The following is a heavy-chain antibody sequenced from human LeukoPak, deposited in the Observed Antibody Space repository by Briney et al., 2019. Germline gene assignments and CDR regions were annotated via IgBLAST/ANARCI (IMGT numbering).Heavy chain of an antibody. D-gene: IGHD1-26*01. Sequence: GGSLRLSCAASGFTFTSYWMTWVRQAPGKGLELVANIKEDGSEKYYVDSVKGRFTISRDNAKKSLHLQMNSLRAEDTAVYFCVYGGSYYVAWGQGTLVTVSS. CDR3: VYGGSYYVA. J-gene: IGHJ5*02. CDR1: GFTFTSYW. CDR2: IKEDGSEK. V-gene: IGHV3-7*01.